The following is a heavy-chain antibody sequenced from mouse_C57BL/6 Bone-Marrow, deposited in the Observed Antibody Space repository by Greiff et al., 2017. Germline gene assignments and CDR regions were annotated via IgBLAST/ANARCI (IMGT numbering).Heavy chain of an antibody. J-gene: IGHJ2*01. CDR2: ISDGGSYT. CDR3: SRDLCFDY. CDR1: GFTFSSYA. V-gene: IGHV5-4*03. D-gene: IGHD2-3*01. Sequence: MLVESGGGLVKPGGSLKLSCAASGFTFSSYAMSWVRQTPEKRLEWVATISDGGSYTYYQDNVKGRFTISRDNAKNNLYLQMSHLKSDDTAMYYCSRDLCFDYWGQGTTLTVSA.